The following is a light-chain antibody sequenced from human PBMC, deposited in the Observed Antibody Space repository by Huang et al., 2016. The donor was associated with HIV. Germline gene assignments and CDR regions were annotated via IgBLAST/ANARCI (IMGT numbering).Light chain of an antibody. Sequence: DIQMTQSPSTLSASVGDRVTITCRASQSISSWLAWYQQKPGKAPNLLIYKASSLESGVPSRFRGCGSGTEFTLTISSLQPDDFATYYCQQYNSLAWTFGQGTKVEIK. V-gene: IGKV1-5*03. CDR2: KAS. J-gene: IGKJ1*01. CDR3: QQYNSLAWT. CDR1: QSISSW.